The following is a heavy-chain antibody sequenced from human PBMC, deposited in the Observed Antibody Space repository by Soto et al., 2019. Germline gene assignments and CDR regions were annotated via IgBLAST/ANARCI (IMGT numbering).Heavy chain of an antibody. J-gene: IGHJ6*02. V-gene: IGHV3-11*05. D-gene: IGHD3-10*01. Sequence: QVQLVESGGGLVKPGGSLRLSCAASGFTFSDYYMSWIRQAPGKGLEWVSYISSSSSYTNYADSVKGRFTISRDNAKNSLYLQMHSLRAEDTAVYSCASWRGGYYGMDVWGQGTTVTVSS. CDR2: ISSSSSYT. CDR1: GFTFSDYY. CDR3: ASWRGGYYGMDV.